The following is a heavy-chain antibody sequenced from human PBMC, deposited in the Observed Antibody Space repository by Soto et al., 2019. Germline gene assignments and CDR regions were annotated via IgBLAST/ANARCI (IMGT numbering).Heavy chain of an antibody. CDR2: IIPIIGII. D-gene: IGHD3-22*01. Sequence: QVQLVQSGDEVQKPGSSVKVSCKASGGTFSTYTITWVRQAPGQGLEWMGRIIPIIGIINYAQKFQGRVTITADKFTGTAYMELTRLRSDDTAVYYCAGDPDSHYNDSHASSYPWGQGTLVTVSS. J-gene: IGHJ5*02. V-gene: IGHV1-69*08. CDR3: AGDPDSHYNDSHASSYP. CDR1: GGTFSTYT.